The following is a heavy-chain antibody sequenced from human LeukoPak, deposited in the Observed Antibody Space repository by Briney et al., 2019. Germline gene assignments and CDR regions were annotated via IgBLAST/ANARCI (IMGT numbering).Heavy chain of an antibody. V-gene: IGHV3-11*01. CDR3: ARGEMITFGGVIVISTFDI. J-gene: IGHJ3*02. D-gene: IGHD3-16*02. Sequence: GGSLRLSCAASGFTFSDYYMGWIRQAPGKGLEWVSHISSSSSTMYYADSVKGRFTISRDNAKNSLYLQMNSLRVEDTAVYYCARGEMITFGGVIVISTFDIWGQGTMVTVS. CDR2: ISSSSSTM. CDR1: GFTFSDYY.